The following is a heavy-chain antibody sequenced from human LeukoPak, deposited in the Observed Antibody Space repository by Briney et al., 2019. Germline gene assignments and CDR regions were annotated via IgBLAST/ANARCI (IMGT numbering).Heavy chain of an antibody. V-gene: IGHV3-21*03. CDR3: ARDFYDGFALDY. D-gene: IGHD2/OR15-2a*01. CDR2: IDSSSSYI. J-gene: IGHJ4*02. Sequence: GGSLRLSCAASGFTFNSYTLNWVRQAPGKGLEWVSSIDSSSSYIYYADSVKGRFTISRDNARNSLYLQMDNLRAEDTGVYYCARDFYDGFALDYWGQGTLVTVSS. CDR1: GFTFNSYT.